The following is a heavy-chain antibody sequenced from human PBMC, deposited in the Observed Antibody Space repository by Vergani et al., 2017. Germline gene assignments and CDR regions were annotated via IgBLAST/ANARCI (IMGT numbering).Heavy chain of an antibody. CDR3: ASAFPILGASAFGY. V-gene: IGHV5-51*01. CDR2: IYPGDSDT. Sequence: EVQLVQSGAEVKKPGESLKISCTGSGYSFTSYWITWVRQMPGKGLEWMGIIYPGDSDTNYSPSFQGQVTISADTSSSTAYLQWSSLKASDTAMYYCASAFPILGASAFGYWGQGTLVTVSS. D-gene: IGHD1-26*01. CDR1: GYSFTSYW. J-gene: IGHJ4*02.